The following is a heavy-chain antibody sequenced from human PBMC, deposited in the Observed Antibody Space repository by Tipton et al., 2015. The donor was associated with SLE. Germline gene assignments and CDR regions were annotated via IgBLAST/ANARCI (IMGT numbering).Heavy chain of an antibody. D-gene: IGHD1-14*01. CDR1: GGSMSSYY. CDR2: IYTSGST. J-gene: IGHJ6*03. CDR3: ALGRTHYYYYYMDV. V-gene: IGHV4-4*07. Sequence: TLSLTCTVSGGSMSSYYWNWIRQPAGKGLEWIGRIYTSGSTNYNPSLKSRVTISVDTSKNQFSLKLSSVTAADTAVYYCALGRTHYYYYYMDVWGKGTTVTISS.